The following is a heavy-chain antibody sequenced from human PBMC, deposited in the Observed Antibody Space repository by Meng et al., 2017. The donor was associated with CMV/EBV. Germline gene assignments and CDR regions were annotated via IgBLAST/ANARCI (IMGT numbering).Heavy chain of an antibody. CDR3: ARGESSSGWYGTNFDY. J-gene: IGHJ4*02. CDR2: MNPNSGNT. D-gene: IGHD6-19*01. CDR1: GYTFTSYD. V-gene: IGHV1-8*01. Sequence: GYTFTSYDINWGRQATGQGLEWMGWMNPNSGNTGYAQKFQGRVTMTRNTSISTAYMELSSLRSEDTAVYYCARGESSSGWYGTNFDYWGQGTLVTVSS.